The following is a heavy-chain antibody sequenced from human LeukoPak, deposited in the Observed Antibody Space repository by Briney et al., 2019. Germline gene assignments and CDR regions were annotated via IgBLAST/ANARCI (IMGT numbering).Heavy chain of an antibody. J-gene: IGHJ4*02. D-gene: IGHD4-17*01. CDR2: IYYSGST. CDR3: ARSGPIADYGDYACRY. V-gene: IGHV4-30-4*01. CDR1: GGSISSGDYY. Sequence: SETLSLTCTVSGGSISSGDYYWSWIRQPPGKGLEWIGYIYYSGSTYYNPSLKSRVTISVDTSKNQFSLKLSSVTAADTAVYYCARSGPIADYGDYACRYWGQGTLVTVTS.